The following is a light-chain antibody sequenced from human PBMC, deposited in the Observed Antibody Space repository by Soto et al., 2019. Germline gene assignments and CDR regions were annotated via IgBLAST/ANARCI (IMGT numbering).Light chain of an antibody. J-gene: IGLJ3*02. CDR1: SSDVGNYKY. V-gene: IGLV2-11*01. CDR2: DVI. CDR3: CSYAGRPRL. Sequence: QSALTQPRSVSGSPGQSVTISCTGSSSDVGNYKYVSWYQQQPDKAPKLILYDVIQRPSGVPDRFSGSKSGNTASLTISGLQPEDEAEYYCCSYAGRPRLFGGGTQLTVL.